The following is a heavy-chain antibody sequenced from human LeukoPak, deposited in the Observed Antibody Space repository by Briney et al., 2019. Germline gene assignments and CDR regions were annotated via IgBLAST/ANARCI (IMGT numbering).Heavy chain of an antibody. J-gene: IGHJ3*02. CDR1: GLSFSTYG. CDR3: VKPPEWLRLRADVFET. Sequence: GGSLRLSCAASGLSFSTYGMSWVRQSPGKGLEWVSGISGSGDHTYHGDSVRGRFTISRDNSNNTLYLEMKSLIVEDTALYYCVKPPEWLRLRADVFETWGQGTMVTVSS. D-gene: IGHD5-12*01. V-gene: IGHV3-23*01. CDR2: ISGSGDHT.